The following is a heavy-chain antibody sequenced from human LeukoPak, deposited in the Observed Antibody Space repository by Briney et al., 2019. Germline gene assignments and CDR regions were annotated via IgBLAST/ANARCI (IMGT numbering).Heavy chain of an antibody. CDR3: ARVPGTSNYYRSGSPDY. CDR2: IKKDGSDK. D-gene: IGHD3-10*01. Sequence: GGSLRLSCAASGFPFSSYWMSWVRQAPGKGLEWVANIKKDGSDKHYVDSVKGRFTISRDNAKNSLYLQMNSLRAEDTAVYYCARVPGTSNYYRSGSPDYWGQGTLVTVSS. J-gene: IGHJ4*02. CDR1: GFPFSSYW. V-gene: IGHV3-7*04.